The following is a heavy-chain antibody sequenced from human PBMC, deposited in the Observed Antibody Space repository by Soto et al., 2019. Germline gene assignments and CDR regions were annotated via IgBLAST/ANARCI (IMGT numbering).Heavy chain of an antibody. D-gene: IGHD5-18*01. V-gene: IGHV3-30*18. CDR1: GFTFSSYG. CDR2: ISYDGSNK. CDR3: AKAVQLWSYYYYGMDV. Sequence: QVQLVESGGGVVQPGRSLRLSCAASGFTFSSYGMHWVRQAPGKGLEWVAVISYDGSNKYYADSVKGRFTISRDNXKXXLYLQMNSLRAEDTAVYYCAKAVQLWSYYYYGMDVWGQGTTVTVSS. J-gene: IGHJ6*02.